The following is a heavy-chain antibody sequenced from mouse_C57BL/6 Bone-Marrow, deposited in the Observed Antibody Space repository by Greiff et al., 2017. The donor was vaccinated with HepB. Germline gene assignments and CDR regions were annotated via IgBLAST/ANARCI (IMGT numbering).Heavy chain of an antibody. CDR1: GYSITSGYY. Sequence: EVKLMESGPGLVKPSQSLSLTCSVTGYSITSGYYWNWIRQFPGNKLEWMGYISYDGSNNYNPSLKNRISITRDTSKNQFFLKLNSVTTEDTATYYCARVGTTVVARDYAMDYWGQGTSVTVSS. V-gene: IGHV3-6*01. J-gene: IGHJ4*01. D-gene: IGHD1-1*01. CDR3: ARVGTTVVARDYAMDY. CDR2: ISYDGSN.